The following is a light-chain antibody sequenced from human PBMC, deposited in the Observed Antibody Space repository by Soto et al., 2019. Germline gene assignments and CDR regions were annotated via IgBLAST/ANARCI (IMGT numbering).Light chain of an antibody. CDR3: QQYYSAPLYT. J-gene: IGKJ2*01. Sequence: DIVMTQSPDSLAVSLGERATINCKSSQSVLYSSNNNNYLAWYQQKPGQPPKLLIYWASTRESGVPDRFGGSGSGPDFTLTISSLQAEDVAVYYCQQYYSAPLYTFGQGTKLEIK. CDR1: QSVLYSSNNNNY. CDR2: WAS. V-gene: IGKV4-1*01.